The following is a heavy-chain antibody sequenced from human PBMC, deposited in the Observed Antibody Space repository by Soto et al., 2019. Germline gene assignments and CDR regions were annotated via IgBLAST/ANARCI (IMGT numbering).Heavy chain of an antibody. V-gene: IGHV1-69*06. D-gene: IGHD5-18*01. Sequence: SVKVSCKASGGTFSSYAISWVRQAPGQGLEWMGGIIPIFGTANYAQKFQGRVTIIADKSTSTAYMELSSLRSEDTAVYYCAAASKYSYGVSWDYYYYGMDVWGQGTTVTVSS. CDR2: IIPIFGTA. CDR3: AAASKYSYGVSWDYYYYGMDV. J-gene: IGHJ6*02. CDR1: GGTFSSYA.